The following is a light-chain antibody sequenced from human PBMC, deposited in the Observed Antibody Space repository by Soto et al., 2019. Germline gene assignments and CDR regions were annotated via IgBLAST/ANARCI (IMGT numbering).Light chain of an antibody. V-gene: IGLV2-14*01. CDR1: RIDVGGYNS. CDR3: SSFTSSITYV. J-gene: IGLJ1*01. Sequence: QSALTQPASVSGLPGKPSTIACIATRIDVGGYNSVSWYRQDPGKAPKLMIYDVTNRPSGVSNRFSGSKSGNTASLTISGLQAEDEADYYCSSFTSSITYVFGTGTKVTVL. CDR2: DVT.